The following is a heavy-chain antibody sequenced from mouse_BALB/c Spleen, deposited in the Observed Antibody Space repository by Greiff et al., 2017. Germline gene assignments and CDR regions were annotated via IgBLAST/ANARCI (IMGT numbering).Heavy chain of an antibody. CDR2: ISSGGST. V-gene: IGHV5-6-5*01. CDR1: GFTFSSYA. CDR3: ARMGGNYVSWFAY. J-gene: IGHJ3*01. D-gene: IGHD2-1*01. Sequence: EVKLVESGGGLVKPGGSLKLSCAASGFTFSSYAMSWVRQTPEKRLEWVASISSGGSTYYPDSVKGRFTISRDNARNILYLQMSSLRSEDTAMYYCARMGGNYVSWFAYWGQGTLVTVSA.